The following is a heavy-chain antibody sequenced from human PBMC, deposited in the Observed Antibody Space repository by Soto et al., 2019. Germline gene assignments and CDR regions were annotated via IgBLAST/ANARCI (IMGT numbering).Heavy chain of an antibody. V-gene: IGHV3-53*01. CDR2: VYSTGST. CDR3: AREGMGFGY. CDR1: GFTVSSYY. D-gene: IGHD1-26*01. J-gene: IGHJ4*02. Sequence: GSLSLSCAASGFTVSSYYMSWVRQAPGKGLEWVSVVYSTGSTYYADSVKGRFTISRDISKNMIYLQMDSLRAEDTAVYYCAREGMGFGYWGQGTLVTVSS.